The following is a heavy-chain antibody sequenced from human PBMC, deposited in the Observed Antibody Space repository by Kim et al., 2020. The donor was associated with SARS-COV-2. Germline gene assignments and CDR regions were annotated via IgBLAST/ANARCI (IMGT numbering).Heavy chain of an antibody. CDR2: VGTAGDT. J-gene: IGHJ4*02. D-gene: IGHD2-2*01. Sequence: GGSLRLSCAASGFAFSKYGLHWVRQAPGKSLEWVSAVGTAGDTYYPDSAKGRFTVSRENAKNSLYLHMNSLRAGDTAVYSCARATSAQSQVFDYWGQGAL. CDR1: GFAFSKYG. V-gene: IGHV3-13*01. CDR3: ARATSAQSQVFDY.